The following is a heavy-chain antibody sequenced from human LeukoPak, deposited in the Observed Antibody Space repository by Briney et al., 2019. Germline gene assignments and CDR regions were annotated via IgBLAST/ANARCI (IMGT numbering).Heavy chain of an antibody. CDR1: GFTVSSNY. CDR2: IYSGGST. Sequence: GGSLRLSCAASGFTVSSNYMSWVRQAPGKGLEWVSVIYSGGSTYYADSVKGRFTISRDNSKNTLYLQMNSLRAEDTAVYYCAKDELPFYYYYYGMDVWGQGTTVTVSS. CDR3: AKDELPFYYYYYGMDV. V-gene: IGHV3-53*01. J-gene: IGHJ6*02. D-gene: IGHD3-10*01.